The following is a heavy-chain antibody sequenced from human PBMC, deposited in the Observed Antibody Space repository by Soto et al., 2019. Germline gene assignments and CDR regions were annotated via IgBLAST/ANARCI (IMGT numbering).Heavy chain of an antibody. CDR2: ISYDGSNK. Sequence: QVQLVESGGGVVQPGRSLRLSCAASGFTFSSYAMHWVRQAPGKGLEWVAIISYDGSNKYYADSVKGRFTISRDNSKNTLYLQMNSLRAEDTAVYYCAREVERELTYWGQGPLVTVSS. V-gene: IGHV3-30-3*01. D-gene: IGHD1-26*01. CDR1: GFTFSSYA. J-gene: IGHJ4*02. CDR3: AREVERELTY.